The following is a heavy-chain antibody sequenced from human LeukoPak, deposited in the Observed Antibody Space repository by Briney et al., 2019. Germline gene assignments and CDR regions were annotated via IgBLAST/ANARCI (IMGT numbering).Heavy chain of an antibody. CDR1: GGTFSSYA. Sequence: SVKVSCKTSGGTFSSYAINWVRQAPGQGLEWMGGIVPILGTANYAQKFQGRVTITADDSTGTAYMELTSLRSADTAVYYCARSQGYSYGSSYWGQGTLVTVSS. CDR3: ARSQGYSYGSSY. CDR2: IVPILGTA. V-gene: IGHV1-69*01. J-gene: IGHJ4*02. D-gene: IGHD5-18*01.